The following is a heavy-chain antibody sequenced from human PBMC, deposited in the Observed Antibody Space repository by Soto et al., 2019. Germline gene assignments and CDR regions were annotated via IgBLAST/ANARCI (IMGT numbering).Heavy chain of an antibody. CDR1: GGSFSGYH. J-gene: IGHJ4*02. Sequence: SETLSLTCAVYGGSFSGYHWSWIRQPPGKGLEWIGEINHSGSTNYNPSLKSRVTISVDTSKNQFSLKLSSVTAADTAVYYCARGRSSYGSGSYDDYWGQGTLVTVSS. CDR2: INHSGST. V-gene: IGHV4-34*01. D-gene: IGHD3-10*01. CDR3: ARGRSSYGSGSYDDY.